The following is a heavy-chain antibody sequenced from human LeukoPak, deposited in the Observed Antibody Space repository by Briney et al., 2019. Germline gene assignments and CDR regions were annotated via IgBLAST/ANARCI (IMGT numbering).Heavy chain of an antibody. J-gene: IGHJ6*03. V-gene: IGHV4-59*01. CDR1: GGSISSYY. CDR3: ARGAHCSSTSCSSYYYYMDV. CDR2: IYYSGST. Sequence: PSETLSLTCTVSGGSISSYYWSWIRQPPGKGLEWIGYIYYSGSTNYNPSLKSRVTISVDTSKNQFSLKLSSVTAADTAVYYCARGAHCSSTSCSSYYYYMDVWGKGTTVTVSS. D-gene: IGHD2-2*01.